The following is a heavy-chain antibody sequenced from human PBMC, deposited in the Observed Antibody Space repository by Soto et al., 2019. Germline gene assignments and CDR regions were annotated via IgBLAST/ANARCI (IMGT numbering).Heavy chain of an antibody. Sequence: SETLSLTCTVSGGSISSSNYYWGWIRQPPGKGLEWIGSIYYSGSTYYNPSLKSRVTISVDTSKNQFSLKLSSVTAADTAVYYCARLCYYDFWSGYYMAGSNYYYYGMDVWGQGTTVTVSS. D-gene: IGHD3-3*01. CDR2: IYYSGST. CDR3: ARLCYYDFWSGYYMAGSNYYYYGMDV. CDR1: GGSISSSNYY. J-gene: IGHJ6*02. V-gene: IGHV4-39*01.